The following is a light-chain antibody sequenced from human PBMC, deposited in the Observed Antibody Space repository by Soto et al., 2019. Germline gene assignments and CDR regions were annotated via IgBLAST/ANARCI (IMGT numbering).Light chain of an antibody. Sequence: QAVVTQPPSVSAAPGQKVTISCSGSSSNIENNYVSWYQQLPGTAPKLLIYDNNKRSSGIPDRFSGSKSGTSATLGITGLQAGDEADYYCGTWDSSLGGVFGGGTKLTVL. CDR3: GTWDSSLGGV. V-gene: IGLV1-51*01. CDR1: SSNIENNY. J-gene: IGLJ2*01. CDR2: DNN.